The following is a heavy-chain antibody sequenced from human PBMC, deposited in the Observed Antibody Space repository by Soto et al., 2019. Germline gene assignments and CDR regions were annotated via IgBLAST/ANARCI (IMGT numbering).Heavy chain of an antibody. Sequence: PGGSLRLSCAASGFTFSSYAMSWVCQAPGKGLEWVSAISGSGGSTYYADSVKGRFTISRDNSKNTLYLQMNSLRAEDTAVYYCAKGLAYDSSEGDYWGQGTLVTVSS. J-gene: IGHJ4*02. CDR1: GFTFSSYA. V-gene: IGHV3-23*01. CDR3: AKGLAYDSSEGDY. D-gene: IGHD3-22*01. CDR2: ISGSGGST.